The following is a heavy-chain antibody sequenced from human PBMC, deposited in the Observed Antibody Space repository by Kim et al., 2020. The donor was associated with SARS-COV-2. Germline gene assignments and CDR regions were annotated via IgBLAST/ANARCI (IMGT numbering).Heavy chain of an antibody. J-gene: IGHJ4*02. D-gene: IGHD2-15*01. CDR3: ARGNSANSLLDY. V-gene: IGHV4-31*03. CDR2: VNSRGST. Sequence: SETLSLTCTVSGGSITSGGDYWSCLRQHPGKGLEWMGYVNSRGSTYYNPSLKSRISMSLDPSKNQFSLIVNSVTAADTAVYYCARGNSANSLLDYWGQGTLVSVSS. CDR1: GGSITSGGDY.